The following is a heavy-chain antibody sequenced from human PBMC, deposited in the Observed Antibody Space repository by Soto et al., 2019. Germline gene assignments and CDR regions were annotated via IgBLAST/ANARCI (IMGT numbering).Heavy chain of an antibody. J-gene: IGHJ4*02. CDR1: GGSISSGGYY. V-gene: IGHV4-31*11. CDR2: IYYTGST. D-gene: IGHD6-13*01. CDR3: ARVYSVKYLGYSDH. Sequence: SETLSLTCAVSGGSISSGGYYWSWIRQHPGKGLEWIGYIYYTGSTYYNPSLKSRVTISVDTSKNQFSLKLSSVTAADTAVYYWARVYSVKYLGYSDHWGQGTLGTVSS.